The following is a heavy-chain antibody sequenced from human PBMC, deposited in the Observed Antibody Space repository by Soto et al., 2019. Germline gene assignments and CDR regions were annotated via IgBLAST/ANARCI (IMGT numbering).Heavy chain of an antibody. J-gene: IGHJ4*02. CDR3: ARQYRDGYKAFVD. CDR1: GGSISSSSYY. CDR2: IYYSGST. V-gene: IGHV4-39*01. Sequence: SETLSLTCTVSGGSISSSSYYWGWIRQPPGKGLEWIGSIYYSGSTYYNPSLKSRVTISVDTSKNQFSLKLSSVTAADTAVYYCARQYRDGYKAFVDWGQGTLVTVSS. D-gene: IGHD5-12*01.